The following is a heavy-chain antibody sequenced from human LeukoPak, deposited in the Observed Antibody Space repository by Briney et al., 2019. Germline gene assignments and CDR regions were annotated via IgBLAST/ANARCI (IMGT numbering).Heavy chain of an antibody. D-gene: IGHD1/OR15-1a*01. CDR3: AKINNDDDY. V-gene: IGHV3-30*18. CDR2: ISPDGKIE. Sequence: KPGGSLRLSCAASGFTFTTFGIHWVRQAPGKGLEWVAAISPDGKIEYYTDSVKGRFTVSRDNSKNMIYLQMNSLRGEDSAVYFCAKINNDDDYWGQGALVTASS. CDR1: GFTFTTFG. J-gene: IGHJ4*02.